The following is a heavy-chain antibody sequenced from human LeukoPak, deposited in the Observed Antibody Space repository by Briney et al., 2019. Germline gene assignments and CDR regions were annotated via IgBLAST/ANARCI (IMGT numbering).Heavy chain of an antibody. V-gene: IGHV3-23*01. CDR2: ISCSGDST. J-gene: IGHJ4*02. CDR3: AKGASPGIAAAGAGFLFDY. D-gene: IGHD6-13*01. Sequence: GGSLRLSCAASGFTFTNYAMSWVRQARGKGLEWVSGISCSGDSTNYADSVKGRFTISGDNSKNTLYLQMNSLRAEDTAVYYCAKGASPGIAAAGAGFLFDYWGQGTLVTVSS. CDR1: GFTFTNYA.